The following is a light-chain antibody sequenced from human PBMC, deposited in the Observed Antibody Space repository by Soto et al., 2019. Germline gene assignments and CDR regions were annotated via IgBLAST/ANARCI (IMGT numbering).Light chain of an antibody. CDR2: GAS. J-gene: IGKJ2*01. CDR1: QSVSSN. Sequence: EKVMTQSPATLPMSPGERATLSCRASQSVSSNLAWYQQKPGQAPRLLIYGASTRATGIPTRFSGSGSGTEFTLTISSLQSEDSAVYYCQQYNSWPPLYTFGQGTKLEIK. CDR3: QQYNSWPPLYT. V-gene: IGKV3-15*01.